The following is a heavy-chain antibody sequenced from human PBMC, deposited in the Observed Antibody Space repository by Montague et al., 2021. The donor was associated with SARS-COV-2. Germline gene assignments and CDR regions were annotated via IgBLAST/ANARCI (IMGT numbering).Heavy chain of an antibody. CDR1: GVSVTDYY. V-gene: IGHV4-34*12. J-gene: IGHJ4*02. D-gene: IGHD3-3*01. CDR3: VRHPRYVGVSGPPDF. CDR2: IMYNKGT. Sequence: SETLSLTCTVSGVSVTDYYWSWIRQPPGKGLEWVGEIMYNKGTNFNPSLKSRVAISVDTSKNQLSLRLTSVTAADTAFYYCVRHPRYVGVSGPPDFWDQGTLVTVSS.